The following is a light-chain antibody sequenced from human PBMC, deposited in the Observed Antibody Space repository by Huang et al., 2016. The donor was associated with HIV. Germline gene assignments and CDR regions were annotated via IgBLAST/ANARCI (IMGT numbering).Light chain of an antibody. CDR1: QSVGSH. V-gene: IGKV3-11*01. J-gene: IGKJ4*01. Sequence: PGGTGTISCKASQSVGSHVAWYQQRPGQSPRLLLYDTSNRAAGIPTRFSGSGSGTDFTLTISGLESGDLGVFYCQQRSTWPLTFGGGTKVA. CDR2: DTS. CDR3: QQRSTWPLT.